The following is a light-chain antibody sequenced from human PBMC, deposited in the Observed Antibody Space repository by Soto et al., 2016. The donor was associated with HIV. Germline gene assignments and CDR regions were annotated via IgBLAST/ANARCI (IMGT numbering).Light chain of an antibody. Sequence: SFVLTQPPSVSVAPGETARITCGGSNIGSKSVHWYQQKPGQAPVLVVFDDNERPSGIPGRFSGSNSGSTATLTITGVEAGDEADFYCQVWDGDTDHPYVFGTGTKVSVL. V-gene: IGLV3-21*02. CDR1: NIGSKS. CDR3: QVWDGDTDHPYV. J-gene: IGLJ1*01. CDR2: DDN.